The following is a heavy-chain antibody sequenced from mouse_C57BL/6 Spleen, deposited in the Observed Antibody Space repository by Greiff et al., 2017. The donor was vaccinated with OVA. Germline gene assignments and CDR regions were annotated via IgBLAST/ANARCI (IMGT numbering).Heavy chain of an antibody. CDR1: GYAFSSYW. Sequence: VQLQQSGAELVKPGASVKISCKASGYAFSSYWMNWVKQRPGKGLEWIGQLYPGDGDTNYNGKFKGKATLTADKSSSTAYMQLSSLTSEDSAVYFCARGGYDYGSLFAYWGQGTLVTVSA. D-gene: IGHD2-4*01. CDR3: ARGGYDYGSLFAY. J-gene: IGHJ3*01. V-gene: IGHV1-80*01. CDR2: LYPGDGDT.